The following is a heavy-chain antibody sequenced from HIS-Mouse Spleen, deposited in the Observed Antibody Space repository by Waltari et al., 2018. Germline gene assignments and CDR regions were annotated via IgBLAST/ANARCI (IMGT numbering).Heavy chain of an antibody. CDR2: IYYRGST. CDR3: ARSPYYDFWSGYSDNWFDP. Sequence: QVQLQESGPGLVKPSQTLSLTCTVSGGSISSGGYYWSWIRQHPGKGLEWIWYIYYRGSTYYAPTLNGRVTIAVDTAKNPFSQKLSSVTAADTAVYYWARSPYYDFWSGYSDNWFDPWGQGTLVTVSS. V-gene: IGHV4-31*03. CDR1: GGSISSGGYY. D-gene: IGHD3-3*01. J-gene: IGHJ5*02.